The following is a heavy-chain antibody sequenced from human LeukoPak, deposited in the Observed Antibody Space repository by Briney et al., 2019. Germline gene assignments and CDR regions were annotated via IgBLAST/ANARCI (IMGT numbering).Heavy chain of an antibody. D-gene: IGHD2-2*01. CDR2: ISAYNGNT. J-gene: IGHJ4*02. CDR3: ASVRYCSSTSCRGYFDY. V-gene: IGHV1-18*01. CDR1: GYTFTSYG. Sequence: GASVKVSCKASGYTFTSYGISWVRQAPGQGLEWMGWISAYNGNTNYAQKLQGRVTMTTDTSTSTAYMELRSLRSDDTAVYYCASVRYCSSTSCRGYFDYWGQGTLVTDSS.